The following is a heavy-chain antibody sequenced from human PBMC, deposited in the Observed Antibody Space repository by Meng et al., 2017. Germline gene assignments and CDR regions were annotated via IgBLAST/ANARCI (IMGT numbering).Heavy chain of an antibody. CDR3: ARDGYYYGSGSLDY. Sequence: LTGAASGFTFSSYAMHWVRQAPGKGLEWVAVISYDGSNKYYADSVKGRFTISRDNSKNTLYLQMNSLRAEDTAVYYCARDGYYYGSGSLDYWGQGTLVTVSS. V-gene: IGHV3-30*01. J-gene: IGHJ4*02. D-gene: IGHD3-10*01. CDR1: GFTFSSYA. CDR2: ISYDGSNK.